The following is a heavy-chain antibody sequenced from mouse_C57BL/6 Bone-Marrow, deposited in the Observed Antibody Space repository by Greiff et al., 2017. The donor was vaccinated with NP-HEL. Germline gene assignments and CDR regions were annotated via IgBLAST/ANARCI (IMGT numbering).Heavy chain of an antibody. J-gene: IGHJ3*01. V-gene: IGHV1-5*01. D-gene: IGHD2-3*01. CDR1: GYTFTSYW. CDR2: IDPGNSDT. CDR3: TRVGGWLLFAY. Sequence: VQLKQSGTVLARPGASVKMSCKTSGYTFTSYWMHWVKQRPGQGLEWIGAIDPGNSDTSYNQTFQGKAKLTAVTSASTAYMELSSLTKEDAAVYYCTRVGGWLLFAYWGQGTLVTVAA.